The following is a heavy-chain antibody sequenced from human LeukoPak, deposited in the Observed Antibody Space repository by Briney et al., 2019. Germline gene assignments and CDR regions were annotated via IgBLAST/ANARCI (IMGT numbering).Heavy chain of an antibody. CDR1: GGSVSSNSAA. D-gene: IGHD1-26*01. CDR3: ARSVGATTGPFDI. V-gene: IGHV6-1*01. CDR2: TYYRSKWYY. J-gene: IGHJ3*02. Sequence: SQTLSLTCAISGGSVSSNSAAWSWIRQSPSRGLEWLGRTYYRSKWYYDYAVSVKSRITINPDTSKDQFSLQLNSVTPEDTAVYYCARSVGATTGPFDIWGQGTMVTVSS.